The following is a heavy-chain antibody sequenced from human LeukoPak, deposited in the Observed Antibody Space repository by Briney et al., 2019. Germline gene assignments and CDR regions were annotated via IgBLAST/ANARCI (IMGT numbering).Heavy chain of an antibody. Sequence: GGSLRLSCAASGFSVTNHYLTWVRQAPGKGLEWVSILYSHGPTYYADSVRGRFTISRDTSRNTVYLQMNSLRAEDTAVYYCAKGASGELSLGAFDIWGQGTMVTVSS. CDR1: GFSVTNHY. CDR3: AKGASGELSLGAFDI. D-gene: IGHD3-16*02. CDR2: LYSHGPT. V-gene: IGHV3-66*01. J-gene: IGHJ3*02.